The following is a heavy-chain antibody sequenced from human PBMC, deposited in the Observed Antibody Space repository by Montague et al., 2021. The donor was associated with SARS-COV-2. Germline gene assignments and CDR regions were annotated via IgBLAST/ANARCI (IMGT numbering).Heavy chain of an antibody. Sequence: SLRLSCAVSGFTASDNYMNWVRQAPGKGLEWVSVIYSGGGTYHADSVKGRFTIPRHDSKNTLYLQMNSLRAEDTAVYYCARVAGHGGMDVWGQGTTVTVSS. V-gene: IGHV3-53*04. CDR2: IYSGGGT. CDR3: ARVAGHGGMDV. J-gene: IGHJ6*02. CDR1: GFTASDNY.